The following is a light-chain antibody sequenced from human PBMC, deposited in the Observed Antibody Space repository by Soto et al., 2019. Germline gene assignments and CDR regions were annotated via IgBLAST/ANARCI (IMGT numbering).Light chain of an antibody. CDR1: QSISSY. V-gene: IGKV1-39*01. Sequence: DIQMTQSPSSLSASVGDRVTITCRASQSISSYLNWYQQKPGKAPKLLIYAASSLQSGVPSRFSGRGSGTDFTLTISSLKPEDFATYYCQQRYSTLFTFGPGTKVDIK. CDR2: AAS. CDR3: QQRYSTLFT. J-gene: IGKJ3*01.